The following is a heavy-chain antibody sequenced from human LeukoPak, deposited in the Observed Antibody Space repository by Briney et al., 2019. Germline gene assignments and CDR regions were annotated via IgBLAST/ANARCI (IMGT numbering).Heavy chain of an antibody. CDR1: GGSISSGGYY. CDR2: IYYSGST. Sequence: SETLSLTCTVSGGSISSGGYYWSWIRQHPGKGLEWIGYIYYSGSTYYNPSLKSRVTISVDTSKNQFSLKLSSVTAADTAVYYWARDTPDGSFDYWGQGTLVTVSS. D-gene: IGHD1-1*01. J-gene: IGHJ4*02. V-gene: IGHV4-31*03. CDR3: ARDTPDGSFDY.